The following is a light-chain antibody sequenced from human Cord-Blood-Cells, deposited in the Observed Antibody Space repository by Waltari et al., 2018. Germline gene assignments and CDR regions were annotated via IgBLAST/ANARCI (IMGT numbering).Light chain of an antibody. CDR2: GAS. CDR1: QSVSSN. CDR3: QQYNNWPPEWT. Sequence: EIVMTQSPATLSVSPGERATLSCRASQSVSSNLAWYQQKPGQAPRLLIYGASTRATGIPARFSGSGSGTESTLTISSLQSEDFAVYYCQQYNNWPPEWTFGQGTKVEIK. V-gene: IGKV3-15*01. J-gene: IGKJ1*01.